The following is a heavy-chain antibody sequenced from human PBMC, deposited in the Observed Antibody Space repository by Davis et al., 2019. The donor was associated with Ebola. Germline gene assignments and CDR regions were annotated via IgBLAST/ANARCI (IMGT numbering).Heavy chain of an antibody. CDR2: INSDGSST. Sequence: HTWGSLRLSCAASGFIFSSYWMHWVRQAPGKGLVWVSRINSDGSSTNYADSVKGRFTISRDNAKNTLYLQMNSLRAEDTAVYYCAKVQVYDLTPWGFDYWGQGTLVTVSS. J-gene: IGHJ4*02. CDR1: GFIFSSYW. D-gene: IGHD3-3*01. CDR3: AKVQVYDLTPWGFDY. V-gene: IGHV3-74*01.